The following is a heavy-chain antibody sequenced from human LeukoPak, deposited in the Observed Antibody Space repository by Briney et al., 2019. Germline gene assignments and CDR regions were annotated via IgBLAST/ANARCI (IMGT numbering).Heavy chain of an antibody. V-gene: IGHV4-39*01. CDR1: GGSISSSSYY. D-gene: IGHD3-10*01. CDR2: IYYSGST. Sequence: PSETLSLTCTVSGGSISSSSYYWGWIRQPPGKGLEWIGSIYYSGSTYYNPSLKSRVTISVDTSKNQFSLKLSSVTAADTAVYYCARHLGYGSGSYSPFDYWGQGTLVTVSS. J-gene: IGHJ4*02. CDR3: ARHLGYGSGSYSPFDY.